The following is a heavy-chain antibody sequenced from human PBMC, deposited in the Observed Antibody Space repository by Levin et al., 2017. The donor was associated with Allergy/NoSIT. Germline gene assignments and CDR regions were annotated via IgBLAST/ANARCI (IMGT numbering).Heavy chain of an antibody. D-gene: IGHD3-3*01. Sequence: GGSLRLSCGASGFSFSVSSYGMHWFRRAPGKGLEWVAVIGYSGAPKFYADSVKGRFTISSDTSENTLYLQMNSLRAEDTAVYYCVRYNTNFFDYWGQGTLVTVSS. CDR3: VRYNTNFFDY. CDR1: GFSFSVSSYG. V-gene: IGHV3-33*01. J-gene: IGHJ4*02. CDR2: IGYSGAPK.